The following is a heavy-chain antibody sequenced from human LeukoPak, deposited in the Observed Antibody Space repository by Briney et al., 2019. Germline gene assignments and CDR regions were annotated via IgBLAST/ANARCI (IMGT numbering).Heavy chain of an antibody. CDR2: INHSGST. J-gene: IGHJ4*02. Sequence: SETLSLTCTVSGVSISSYYWSWLRQPPGKGLEWIGEINHSGSTNYNPSLKSRVTISVDTSKNQFSLKLSSVTAADTAVYYCARLKQLLWFGELSRFDYWGQGTLVTVSS. D-gene: IGHD3-10*01. CDR1: GVSISSYY. V-gene: IGHV4-34*01. CDR3: ARLKQLLWFGELSRFDY.